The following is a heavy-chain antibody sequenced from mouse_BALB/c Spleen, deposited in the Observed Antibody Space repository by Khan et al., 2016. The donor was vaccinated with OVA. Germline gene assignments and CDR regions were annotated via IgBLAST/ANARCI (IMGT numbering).Heavy chain of an antibody. CDR3: AKNYASWFAY. CDR2: IYPGSGST. V-gene: IGHV1-77*01. CDR1: GYTFTDYV. Sequence: QVQLQQSGPELVKPGASVKMSCKASGYTFTDYVINWVKQRTGQGLEWIGEIYPGSGSTYYNEKFKGKATLTAEKSSNTAYMQLSSLTSEDSAVYFCAKNYASWFAYWGQGTLVTVSA. J-gene: IGHJ3*01.